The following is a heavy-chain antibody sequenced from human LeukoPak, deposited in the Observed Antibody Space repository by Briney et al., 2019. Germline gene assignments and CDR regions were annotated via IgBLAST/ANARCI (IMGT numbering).Heavy chain of an antibody. V-gene: IGHV3-23*01. CDR1: GFTFSSYA. CDR3: TKTAPAAIYWFDP. CDR2: ISGSGGST. J-gene: IGHJ5*02. D-gene: IGHD2-2*02. Sequence: GGSPRLSCAASGFTFSSYAMTWVRQAPEKGLEWVSAISGSGGSTYYADSVKGRFTISRDNSKNTLYLQMNSLRAEDTAVYYCTKTAPAAIYWFDPWGQGTLVTVSS.